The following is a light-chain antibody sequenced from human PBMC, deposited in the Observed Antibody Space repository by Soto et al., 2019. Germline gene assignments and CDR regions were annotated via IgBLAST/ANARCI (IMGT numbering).Light chain of an antibody. CDR1: SSDVGDYNF. J-gene: IGLJ2*01. Sequence: QSALTQPASVSGSPGQSITISCTGTSSDVGDYNFVSWYQQHPGKAPKLMIYDVSNRPSGVSNRFSGSKSGNTASLTISGLQAEDEADYYCSSYRSSSPLVFGRGTKLTVL. CDR2: DVS. CDR3: SSYRSSSPLV. V-gene: IGLV2-14*01.